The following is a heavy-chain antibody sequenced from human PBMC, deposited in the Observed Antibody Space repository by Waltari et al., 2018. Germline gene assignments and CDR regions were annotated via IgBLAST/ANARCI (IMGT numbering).Heavy chain of an antibody. CDR3: ARDAMTTVVTRNNWFDP. D-gene: IGHD4-17*01. V-gene: IGHV1-46*01. J-gene: IGHJ5*02. CDR2: INPRCGST. CDR1: GYTFTDYY. Sequence: QVQLVQSGAEVKKPGATVKISCKVSGYTFTDYYMHWVQQAPGQGLGWMGIINPRCGSTSNEQKFQGRVTMTRETSTSTVYMELSSLRSEDTAVYYCARDAMTTVVTRNNWFDPWGQGTLVTVSS.